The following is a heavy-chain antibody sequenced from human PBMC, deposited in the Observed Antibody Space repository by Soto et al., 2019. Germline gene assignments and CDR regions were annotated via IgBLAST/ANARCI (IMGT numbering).Heavy chain of an antibody. CDR2: ITSSGSYI. V-gene: IGHV3-21*01. D-gene: IGHD2-2*01. CDR3: ARDESAGSSTSN. J-gene: IGHJ4*02. CDR1: GPTFSTYG. Sequence: DVQLVESGGGLVKPGGSLRLSCVASGPTFSTYGMNWIRQTPGKGLEWVSSITSSGSYIHYADSVQGRFTVSRDNAKNSVYLQMNSLRVEGTAVYFCARDESAGSSTSNWGQGTLVTVSS.